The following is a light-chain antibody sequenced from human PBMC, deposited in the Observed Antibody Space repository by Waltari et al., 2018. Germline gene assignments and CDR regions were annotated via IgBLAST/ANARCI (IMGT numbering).Light chain of an antibody. CDR2: SAS. CDR1: HSLSGGS. J-gene: IGKJ2*01. Sequence: EVVLTQSPGTLSLSPGERVTLSCRASHSLSGGSLAWYQHKPGQPPRLLMYSASSRATGTPDRFTGSGSGTDLTLTISRLEPEDFAVYYCQQYGRSPQTFGQGTKVE. CDR3: QQYGRSPQT. V-gene: IGKV3-20*01.